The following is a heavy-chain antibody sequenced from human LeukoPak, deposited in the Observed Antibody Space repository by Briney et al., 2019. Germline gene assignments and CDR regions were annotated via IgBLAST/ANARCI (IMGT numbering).Heavy chain of an antibody. V-gene: IGHV4-39*07. CDR3: ARDAGHQLSRRNYYAMDV. CDR1: GGSISTDNCY. CDR2: IYYNGNT. D-gene: IGHD1-1*01. Sequence: SETLSLTCTVSGGSISTDNCYWGWIRQPPGKGLEWIGSIYYNGNTYYNPSLKSRVTISVDTSKNQFSLKLSSVTAADTAVYYCARDAGHQLSRRNYYAMDVWGQGTTVTVSS. J-gene: IGHJ6*02.